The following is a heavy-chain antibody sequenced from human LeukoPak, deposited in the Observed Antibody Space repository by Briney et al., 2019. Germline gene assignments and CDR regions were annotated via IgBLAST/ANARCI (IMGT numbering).Heavy chain of an antibody. Sequence: SETLSLTCTVSGGSIGGYFWTWIRQAPGKGLEWIGHIYYSGNTNYDPSLKNRVSISVDTSKNQISLKLTSVTSADTAKYYCARVRDYYYDNCGYYDYWGQGTLVTVPS. J-gene: IGHJ4*02. CDR3: ARVRDYYYDNCGYYDY. CDR2: IYYSGNT. CDR1: GGSIGGYF. V-gene: IGHV4-59*01. D-gene: IGHD3-22*01.